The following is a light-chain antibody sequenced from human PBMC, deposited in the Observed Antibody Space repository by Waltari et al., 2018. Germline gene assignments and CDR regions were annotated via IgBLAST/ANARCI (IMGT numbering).Light chain of an antibody. CDR1: PDISSY. CDR3: QKNDNLTWT. V-gene: IGKV1-33*01. J-gene: IGKJ1*01. Sequence: DIQMTQSPSSLSASVGERVTIDCQASPDISSYLKCYQQRPGEAPNLLIYDASTLKTGVTSRFSGSGSGTRFTFTISSLQPEDVATYYCQKNDNLTWTFGHGTKVNLK. CDR2: DAS.